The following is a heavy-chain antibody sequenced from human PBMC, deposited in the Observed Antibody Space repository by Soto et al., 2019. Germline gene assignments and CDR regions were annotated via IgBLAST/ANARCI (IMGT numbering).Heavy chain of an antibody. V-gene: IGHV3-33*01. J-gene: IGHJ4*02. D-gene: IGHD4-17*01. CDR1: GFTFSSYG. CDR2: IWYDGSNK. CDR3: AREKPYGGSDYFDY. Sequence: QVQLVESGGGVVQPGRSLRLSCAASGFTFSSYGMHWVRQAPGKGLEWVAVIWYDGSNKYYADSVKGRFTISRDNSKNTLYLQMNSLRAEDTAVYYCAREKPYGGSDYFDYWDQGTLVTVSS.